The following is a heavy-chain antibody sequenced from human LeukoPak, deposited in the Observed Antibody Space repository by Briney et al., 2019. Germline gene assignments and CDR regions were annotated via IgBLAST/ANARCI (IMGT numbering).Heavy chain of an antibody. V-gene: IGHV4-34*01. Sequence: PSETLSLTCAVYGGSFSGYYWSWIRQPPGRGLEWIGEINHSGSTNYNPSLKSRVTISVDTSKNQFSLKLSSVAAADTAVYYCPRGRYCIITSGNSHWFDPWGQGTLVTVSS. J-gene: IGHJ5*02. CDR1: GGSFSGYY. D-gene: IGHD2-2*01. CDR2: INHSGST. CDR3: PRGRYCIITSGNSHWFDP.